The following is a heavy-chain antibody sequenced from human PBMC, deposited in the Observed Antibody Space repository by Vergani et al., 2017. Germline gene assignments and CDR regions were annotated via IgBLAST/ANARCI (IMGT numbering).Heavy chain of an antibody. CDR3: AKEGGGYCSGGTCYPEY. CDR1: GFTFNSYG. V-gene: IGHV3-30*02. Sequence: VLLVESGGDLVQPGGSLRLSCAASGFTFNSYGMHWVRQAPGKGLEWVASIRSDESRRYYGDSMEGPFTISRDNCKNTLYLQMKSLRPEDTAVYYCAKEGGGYCSGGTCYPEYWGQGALVSVSS. D-gene: IGHD2-15*01. CDR2: IRSDESRR. J-gene: IGHJ4*02.